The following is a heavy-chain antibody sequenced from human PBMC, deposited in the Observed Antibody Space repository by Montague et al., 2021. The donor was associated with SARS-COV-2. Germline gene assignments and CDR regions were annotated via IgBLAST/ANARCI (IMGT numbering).Heavy chain of an antibody. V-gene: IGHV2-5*02. CDR3: AHSSGVDWLPRSWFDS. J-gene: IGHJ5*01. CDR2: VYWDDDK. CDR1: GFSLSTIGVG. Sequence: PALVKPTQTLTLTCTFSGFSLSTIGVGVGWIRQPPGKALEWLALVYWDDDKRYSPFLRSRLTITKDTSKNQVVLTMTNMDPVDTATYFCAHSSGVDWLPRSWFDSLCQGTLVTVSS. D-gene: IGHD3-9*01.